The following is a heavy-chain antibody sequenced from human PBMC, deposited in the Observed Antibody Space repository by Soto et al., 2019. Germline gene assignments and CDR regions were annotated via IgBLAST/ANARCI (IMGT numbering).Heavy chain of an antibody. Sequence: ASVKVSCKVSGYTLTELSMHWVRQAPGKGLEWMGGFDPEDGETIYAQKFQGRVTMTEDTSTDTAYMELSSLRSEDTAVYYCATLLISRPEQGQQLPNNWFDPWGQGTLVTVSS. CDR2: FDPEDGET. V-gene: IGHV1-24*01. D-gene: IGHD6-13*01. J-gene: IGHJ5*02. CDR1: GYTLTELS. CDR3: ATLLISRPEQGQQLPNNWFDP.